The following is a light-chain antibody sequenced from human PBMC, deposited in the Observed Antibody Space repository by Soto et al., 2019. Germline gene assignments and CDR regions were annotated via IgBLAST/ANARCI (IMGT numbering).Light chain of an antibody. Sequence: EIVMTQSPATLSVSPGERATLSCRASQSVSNNVAWYQQKPGQAPRLLIYGSSTRAAGTPARFSGSGSGTEFTLTISSLQSEDFAVYYCQQYNNWFSFGGGTKVEIK. CDR1: QSVSNN. V-gene: IGKV3-15*01. CDR2: GSS. J-gene: IGKJ4*01. CDR3: QQYNNWFS.